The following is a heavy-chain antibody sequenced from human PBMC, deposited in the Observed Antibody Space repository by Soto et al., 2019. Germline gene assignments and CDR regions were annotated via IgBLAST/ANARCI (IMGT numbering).Heavy chain of an antibody. J-gene: IGHJ6*02. CDR1: GGTFSSYA. V-gene: IGHV1-69*06. CDR3: ARDYEQDILTGYDLGDYYGMDV. CDR2: IIPIFGTA. D-gene: IGHD3-9*01. Sequence: SVKVSCKASGGTFSSYAISWVRQAPGQGLEWMGGIIPIFGTANYAQKFQGRVTITADKSTSTAYMELSSLRSEDTAVYYCARDYEQDILTGYDLGDYYGMDVWGQGTTVTVS.